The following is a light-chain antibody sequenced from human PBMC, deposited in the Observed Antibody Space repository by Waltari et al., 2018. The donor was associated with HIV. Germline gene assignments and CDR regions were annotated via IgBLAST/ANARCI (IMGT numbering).Light chain of an antibody. CDR2: GAS. CDR3: QQYYKWPLT. CDR1: QSVSSK. Sequence: EIVMLQSPATLSVSPGERATLSCRASQSVSSKLAWYQQKPGQAPRLLIYGASTRSTGIPGRFGGSESGTEFILTISSLQSEDCAVYYCQQYYKWPLTFGQGTRLEIK. J-gene: IGKJ5*01. V-gene: IGKV3D-15*01.